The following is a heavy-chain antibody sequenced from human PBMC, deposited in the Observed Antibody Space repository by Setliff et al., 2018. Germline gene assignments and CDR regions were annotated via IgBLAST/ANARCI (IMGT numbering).Heavy chain of an antibody. Sequence: PSETLSLTCTVSGGSISNYYWSWIRQPAGKGLEWIGRIYTSGSTNYNPSLKSRVTISLDTSRNQFSLKLTSVTAADTAVYYCARDHPTYYYDSRGLGSWGQGTLVTVSS. D-gene: IGHD3-22*01. CDR3: ARDHPTYYYDSRGLGS. CDR1: GGSISNYY. J-gene: IGHJ5*02. V-gene: IGHV4-4*07. CDR2: IYTSGST.